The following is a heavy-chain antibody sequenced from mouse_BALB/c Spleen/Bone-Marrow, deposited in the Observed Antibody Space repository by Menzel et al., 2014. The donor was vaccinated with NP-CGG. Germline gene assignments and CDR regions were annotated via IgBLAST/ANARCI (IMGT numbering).Heavy chain of an antibody. V-gene: IGHV5-12*02. J-gene: IGHJ4*01. CDR3: ARQLAYAMDY. CDR1: GFTFSDYY. Sequence: EVQRVESGGGLVQPGGSPKLSCATSGFTFSDYYMYWVRQTPEKRLEWVAYITKGGGSTYYPDIVKGRFAISRDNAKNTLYPQMSRLKSEDTAMYYCARQLAYAMDYWGQGTSVTVSS. CDR2: ITKGGGST. D-gene: IGHD4-1*01.